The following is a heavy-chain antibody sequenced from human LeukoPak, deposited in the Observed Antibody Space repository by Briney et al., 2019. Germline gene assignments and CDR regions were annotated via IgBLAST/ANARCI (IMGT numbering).Heavy chain of an antibody. Sequence: PGGSLRLSCAASGFTFSDYYMSWIRQAPGKGLEWVSYISSSGSTIYYADSVKGRFTISRDNAKNSLYLQMNSLRAEDTAVYYCARPTGVSAKPTTVDYWGQGTLVTVSS. V-gene: IGHV3-11*01. J-gene: IGHJ4*02. CDR1: GFTFSDYY. CDR3: ARPTGVSAKPTTVDY. D-gene: IGHD2-21*01. CDR2: ISSSGSTI.